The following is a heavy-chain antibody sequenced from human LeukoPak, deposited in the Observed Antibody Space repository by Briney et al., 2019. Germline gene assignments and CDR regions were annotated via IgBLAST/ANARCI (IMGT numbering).Heavy chain of an antibody. CDR3: ATYRQVLLSFES. D-gene: IGHD2/OR15-2a*01. J-gene: IGHJ4*02. V-gene: IGHV3-23*01. CDR1: GFTFSTFA. CDR2: IFPSGGEI. Sequence: GGSLTLSCEASGFTFSTFATIWVRHPPGKGLEWVSSIFPSGGEIHYADSVRGRFTLSRDNAKSTLSLQMNSLRAEDTAIYYCATYRQVLLSFESWGQGTLVTVSS.